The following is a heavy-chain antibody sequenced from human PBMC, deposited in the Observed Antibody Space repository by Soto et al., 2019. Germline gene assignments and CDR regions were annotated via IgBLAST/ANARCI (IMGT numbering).Heavy chain of an antibody. V-gene: IGHV4-34*01. Sequence: PSATLSLTCAVYGESFSGHIWTWIRQTPGKGLQWIGQINHSGSASYNPSLKSRVTISVHTSNSQFSLELSSVTAADTAVYYCARCASSCSLGFWGQGTLVTVSS. CDR1: GESFSGHI. CDR3: ARCASSCSLGF. D-gene: IGHD2-15*01. J-gene: IGHJ4*02. CDR2: INHSGSA.